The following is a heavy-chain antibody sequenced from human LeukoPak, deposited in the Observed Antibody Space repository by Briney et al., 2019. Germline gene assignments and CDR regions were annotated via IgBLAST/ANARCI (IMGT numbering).Heavy chain of an antibody. CDR3: AHIVYSGYDSYFVY. J-gene: IGHJ4*02. Sequence: ESGPTLVNPTQTLTLTCTFSGFSLTTSGVGVGWIRQPPGKAPEWLALIYWDDDKRYSPSVKSRLTITKDTSKSQVVLTMTNMAPVDTATFHCAHIVYSGYDSYFVYWGQGTLVTVSS. CDR2: IYWDDDK. CDR1: GFSLTTSGVG. V-gene: IGHV2-5*02. D-gene: IGHD5-12*01.